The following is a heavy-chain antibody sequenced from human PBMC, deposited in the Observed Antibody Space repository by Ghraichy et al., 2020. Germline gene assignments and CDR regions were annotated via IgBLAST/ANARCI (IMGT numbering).Heavy chain of an antibody. CDR2: IRYDGSDT. CDR3: ARETGVTVRGTFDY. V-gene: IGHV3-30*02. CDR1: GLTFATHA. Sequence: GGSLRLSCATSGLTFATHAMHWVRQAPGKGLEWVAFIRYDGSDTYYADSVKGRFTISRDNSKNTLFLQMSNLRSEDTAVYFCARETGVTVRGTFDYWGQGTLVTVSS. J-gene: IGHJ4*02. D-gene: IGHD2-8*02.